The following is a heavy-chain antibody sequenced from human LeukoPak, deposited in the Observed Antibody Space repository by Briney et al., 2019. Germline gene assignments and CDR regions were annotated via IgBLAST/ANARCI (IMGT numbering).Heavy chain of an antibody. CDR2: ISAYNGNT. CDR1: DYTFTSYG. D-gene: IGHD3-16*01. Sequence: ASVKVSCKASDYTFTSYGISWVRQAPGQGLEWTGWISAYNGNTNYAQKLQGRVTMTTDTSTSTAYMEMRSLRSDNTAVYYGAGGEGGYMDVWGKGTTVTVSS. V-gene: IGHV1-18*01. CDR3: AGGEGGYMDV. J-gene: IGHJ6*03.